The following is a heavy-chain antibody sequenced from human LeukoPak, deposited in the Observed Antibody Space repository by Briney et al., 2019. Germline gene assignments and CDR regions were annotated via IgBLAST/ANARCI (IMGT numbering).Heavy chain of an antibody. J-gene: IGHJ4*02. CDR3: AREGENTFDY. CDR2: IYYSGST. CDR1: GGSISSHY. Sequence: SETLSLTCTVSGGSISSHYWSWIRQPPGKELEWIGYIYYSGSTNYNPSLKSRVTISVDTSKNQFSLKLSSVTAADTAVYYCAREGENTFDYWGQGTLVTVSS. V-gene: IGHV4-59*11.